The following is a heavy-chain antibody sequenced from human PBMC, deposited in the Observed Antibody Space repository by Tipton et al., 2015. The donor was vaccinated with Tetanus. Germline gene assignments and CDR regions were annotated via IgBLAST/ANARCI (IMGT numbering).Heavy chain of an antibody. Sequence: SLRLSCAASGFSFSTYGMHWVRQAPGKGLEWVAFIWYEGSNEFYAESVKGRFTISRDNSKNSLYLQMNSLRAEDTAVYYCARDSTYLFDYWGQGTLVTVSS. J-gene: IGHJ4*02. D-gene: IGHD2-2*01. CDR2: IWYEGSNE. V-gene: IGHV3-33*01. CDR3: ARDSTYLFDY. CDR1: GFSFSTYG.